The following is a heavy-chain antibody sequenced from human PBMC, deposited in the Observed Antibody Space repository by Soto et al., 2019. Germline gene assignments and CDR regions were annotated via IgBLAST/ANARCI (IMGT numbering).Heavy chain of an antibody. V-gene: IGHV4-34*01. CDR2: INHSGST. D-gene: IGHD5-18*01. CDR3: ANVDTAMVDAFDI. CDR1: GGSFSGYY. Sequence: SETLSLTCAVYGGSFSGYYWSWIRQPPGKGLEWIGEINHSGSTNYNPSLKSRVTISVDTSKNQFSLKLSSVTAADTAVYYCANVDTAMVDAFDIWGQGTMVTVSS. J-gene: IGHJ3*02.